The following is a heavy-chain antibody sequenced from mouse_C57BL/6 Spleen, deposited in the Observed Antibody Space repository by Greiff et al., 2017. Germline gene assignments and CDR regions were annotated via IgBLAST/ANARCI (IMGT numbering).Heavy chain of an antibody. Sequence: QVQLQQPGAELVQPGASVKMSCKASGYTFTSYWLTWVKQRPGQGLEWIGDIYPGSGSTNYNEKFKSKATLTVDTSSSTAYMQLSSLTSEDSAVYYCAREGLRRGNYFDDWGQGTTLTFAS. D-gene: IGHD2-2*01. CDR3: AREGLRRGNYFDD. V-gene: IGHV1-55*01. J-gene: IGHJ2*01. CDR2: IYPGSGST. CDR1: GYTFTSYW.